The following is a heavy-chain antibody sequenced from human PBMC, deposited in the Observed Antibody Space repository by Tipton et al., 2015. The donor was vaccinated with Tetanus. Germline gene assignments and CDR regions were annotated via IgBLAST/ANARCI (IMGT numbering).Heavy chain of an antibody. CDR2: ISGSSNYI. D-gene: IGHD3-9*01. CDR1: GFTFSDYS. CDR3: ARVHTPGLLGRYPLDY. V-gene: IGHV3-21*01. J-gene: IGHJ4*02. Sequence: FLRLSCAASGFTFSDYSMNWVRQAPGKGLEWVSSISGSSNYINYADSVKGRFTISRANARNSLYLQMNSLRGDDTGVYFCARVHTPGLLGRYPLDYWGQGTLVTVSS.